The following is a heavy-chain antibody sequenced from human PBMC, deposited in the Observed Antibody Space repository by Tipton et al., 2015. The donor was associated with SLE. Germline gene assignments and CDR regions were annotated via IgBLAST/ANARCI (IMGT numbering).Heavy chain of an antibody. CDR3: ARVKNNWFDP. Sequence: LSLTCAISGDSISSTKWWTWVRQAPGKGLEWVSVISSGSHYIYYADSVKGRFTISRDNANNSLYLQMNSLRAEDTAVYYCARVKNNWFDPWGQGTLVTVSS. CDR1: GDSISSTKW. CDR2: ISSGSHYI. V-gene: IGHV3-21*01. J-gene: IGHJ5*02.